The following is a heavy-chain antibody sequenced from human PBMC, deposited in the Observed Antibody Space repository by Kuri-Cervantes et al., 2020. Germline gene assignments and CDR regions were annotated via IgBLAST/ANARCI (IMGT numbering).Heavy chain of an antibody. CDR2: ISSSSSYI. CDR1: GFTFSSYS. J-gene: IGHJ6*02. CDR3: ARDRCSGGSCYDYYGMDV. D-gene: IGHD2-15*01. V-gene: IGHV3-21*01. Sequence: GESLKISCAASGFTFSSYSMNWVRRAPGKGLEWVSSISSSSSYIYYADSVKGRFTISRDNAKNSLYLQMNSLRAEDTAVYYCARDRCSGGSCYDYYGMDVWGQGATVTVSS.